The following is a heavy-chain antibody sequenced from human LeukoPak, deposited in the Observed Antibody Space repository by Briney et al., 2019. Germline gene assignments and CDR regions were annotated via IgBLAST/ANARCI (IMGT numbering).Heavy chain of an antibody. Sequence: PGRSLRLSCAASGFTFDDYAMHWVRQAPGKGLEWVSGISWNSGSIGYADSVKGRFTISRDNAKNSLYLQMNSLRAEDTAVYYCARDPRYIAVAGTYFDYWGQGTLVTVSS. D-gene: IGHD6-19*01. CDR1: GFTFDDYA. V-gene: IGHV3-9*01. J-gene: IGHJ4*02. CDR3: ARDPRYIAVAGTYFDY. CDR2: ISWNSGSI.